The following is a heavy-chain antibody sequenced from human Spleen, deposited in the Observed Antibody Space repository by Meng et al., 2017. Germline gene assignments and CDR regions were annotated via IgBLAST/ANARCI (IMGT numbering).Heavy chain of an antibody. CDR1: GFTFTTYA. V-gene: IGHV3-23*01. CDR3: AKSHSSGWYWDAFDI. Sequence: GGSLRLSCAASGFTFTTYAMTWVRQAPGKGLEWVSTISGSHPGSYYAGSVKGRFTISRDNSKNTLYLQMNSLRPEDTAVYYCAKSHSSGWYWDAFDIWGQGTMVTVSS. CDR2: ISGSHPGS. J-gene: IGHJ3*02. D-gene: IGHD6-19*01.